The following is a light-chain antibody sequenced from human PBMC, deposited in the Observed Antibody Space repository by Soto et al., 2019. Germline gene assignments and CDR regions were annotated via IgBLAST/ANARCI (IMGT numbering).Light chain of an antibody. CDR1: QSVSSY. V-gene: IGKV3-11*01. Sequence: EIVLTQSPATLSLSPGERATLSCRASQSVSSYLAWYQQKPGQAPRLLIYDTSNRATGIPARFSGSGSGTDFTLTISSLEPEDFAVYCCHQRSNWPRTFGQGTKLEIK. CDR3: HQRSNWPRT. J-gene: IGKJ2*01. CDR2: DTS.